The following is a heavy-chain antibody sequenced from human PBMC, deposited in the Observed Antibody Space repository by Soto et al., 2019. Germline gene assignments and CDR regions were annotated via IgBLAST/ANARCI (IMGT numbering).Heavy chain of an antibody. CDR3: AHKLYSYGFR. D-gene: IGHD5-18*01. CDR2: IYYSGST. J-gene: IGHJ4*02. CDR1: GGSISSSSYY. Sequence: SETLSLTCTVSGGSISSSSYYWGWIRQPPGKGLEWIGSIYYSGSTYYNPSLKSRVTISVDTSKNQVFLTMTNMDPVDTATYYCAHKLYSYGFRWGQGTLVTVSS. V-gene: IGHV4-39*07.